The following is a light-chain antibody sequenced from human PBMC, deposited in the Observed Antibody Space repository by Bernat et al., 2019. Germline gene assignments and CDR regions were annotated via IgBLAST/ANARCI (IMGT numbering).Light chain of an antibody. V-gene: IGKV1-16*01. CDR3: QQYDRYPLT. CDR2: GAS. J-gene: IGKJ4*01. Sequence: DIQMTQSPSSLSASVGDRVTITCQASQDISNYLNWYQQKPGKAPKSLIYGASTLYSGVPSRFSGSGSGTDFTLTISSLQPEDLGTYYCQQYDRYPLTFGGGTKVEVK. CDR1: QDISNY.